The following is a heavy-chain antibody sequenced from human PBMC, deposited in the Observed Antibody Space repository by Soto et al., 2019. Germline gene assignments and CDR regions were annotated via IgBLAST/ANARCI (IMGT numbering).Heavy chain of an antibody. CDR2: TYYSGLT. V-gene: IGHV4-59*01. CDR1: GGSIGDTY. J-gene: IGHJ4*02. D-gene: IGHD3-3*01. CDR3: ARESKWSGYFDY. Sequence: SEPLSLTCTVSGGSIGDTYWGWIRKRPGKGLGGIGCTYYSGLTDYTPPLKSAVTLSVHTSGNQFTRELISVTAADTAVYYCARESKWSGYFDYWGQGLLVTVS.